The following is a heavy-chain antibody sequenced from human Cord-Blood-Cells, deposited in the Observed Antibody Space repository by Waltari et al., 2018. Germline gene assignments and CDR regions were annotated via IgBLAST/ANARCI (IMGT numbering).Heavy chain of an antibody. Sequence: QVQLQQWGAGLLKPSETLSLTCAVYGGSFSGYYWSWIRQPPGKGLEWIGEINHSGSTNYHPSLKSRVTISVDTSKNQFSLKLSSVTAADTAVYYCARVTDFWSGYYYGMDVWGQGTTVTVSS. CDR3: ARVTDFWSGYYYGMDV. D-gene: IGHD3-3*01. CDR2: INHSGST. V-gene: IGHV4-34*01. CDR1: GGSFSGYY. J-gene: IGHJ6*02.